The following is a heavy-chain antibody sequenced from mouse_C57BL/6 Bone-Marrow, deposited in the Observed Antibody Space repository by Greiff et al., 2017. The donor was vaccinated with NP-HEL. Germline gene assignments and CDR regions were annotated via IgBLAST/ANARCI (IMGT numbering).Heavy chain of an antibody. CDR1: GYTFTSYW. CDR2: IHPSDSDP. Sequence: QVQLQQPGAELVKPGASVKVSCKASGYTFTSYWMHWVKQRPGQGLEWIGRIHPSDSDPTYNQKFKGKATLTVDKSSSTAYMQLSSLTSEDSAVYYCAMEYYYGSSYDWYFDVWGTGTTVTVSS. J-gene: IGHJ1*03. D-gene: IGHD1-1*01. CDR3: AMEYYYGSSYDWYFDV. V-gene: IGHV1-74*01.